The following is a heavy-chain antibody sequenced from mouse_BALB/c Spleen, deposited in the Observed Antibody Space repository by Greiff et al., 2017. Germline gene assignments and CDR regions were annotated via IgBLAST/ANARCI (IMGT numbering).Heavy chain of an antibody. V-gene: IGHV1-54*01. J-gene: IGHJ3*01. D-gene: IGHD1-1*01. CDR3: ARLYYYGSSPFAY. CDR2: INPGSGGT. CDR1: GYAFTNYL. Sequence: QVQLQQSGAELVRPGASVKVSCKASGYAFTNYLIEWVKQRPGQGLEWIGVINPGSGGTNYNEKFKGKATLTADKSSSTAYMQLSSLTSDDSAVYFCARLYYYGSSPFAYWGQGTLVTVSA.